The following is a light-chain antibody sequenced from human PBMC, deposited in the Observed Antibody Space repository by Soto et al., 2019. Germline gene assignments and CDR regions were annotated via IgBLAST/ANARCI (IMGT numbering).Light chain of an antibody. CDR1: SSDIGGYNY. J-gene: IGLJ1*01. CDR2: EVS. Sequence: QSVLTQPASVSGPPGQSITISCTGTSSDIGGYNYVSWYQQHPGKAPQLMIYEVSNRTSVVSNRFSGSKSGNTASLTISGLLAEDEADYYCSSYTSSSTLDYVFGTGTKVTVL. CDR3: SSYTSSSTLDYV. V-gene: IGLV2-14*01.